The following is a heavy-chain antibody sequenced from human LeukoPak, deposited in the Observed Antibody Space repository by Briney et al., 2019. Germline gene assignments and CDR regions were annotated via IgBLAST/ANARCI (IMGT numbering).Heavy chain of an antibody. CDR1: GFTFSNYG. CDR3: AKVGGYYVTDAFDI. V-gene: IGHV3-30*18. D-gene: IGHD3-22*01. J-gene: IGHJ3*02. Sequence: GGSLRLSCAASGFTFSNYGMHWVRQAPGKGLEWVAIISYDGSDKYYGDSVKGRFTISRDNSKNTLYLQMNSLRAEDTAVYYCAKVGGYYVTDAFDIWGQGTMVTVSS. CDR2: ISYDGSDK.